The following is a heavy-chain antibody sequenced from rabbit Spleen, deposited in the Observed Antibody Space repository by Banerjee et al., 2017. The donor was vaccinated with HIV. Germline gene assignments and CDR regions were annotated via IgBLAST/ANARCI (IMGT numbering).Heavy chain of an antibody. Sequence: QEQLVESGGGLVQPGGSLKLSCKASGFDFSNYGMSWVRQAPGKGLEWIGYIDPIFGSTYYASWVNGRFTISRHNAQNTLYLQLDSLTAADTATYFCARDSADDTYGYHSNLWGPGTLVTVS. CDR2: IDPIFGST. CDR3: ARDSADDTYGYHSNL. D-gene: IGHD6-1*01. CDR1: GFDFSNYG. V-gene: IGHV1S47*01. J-gene: IGHJ4*01.